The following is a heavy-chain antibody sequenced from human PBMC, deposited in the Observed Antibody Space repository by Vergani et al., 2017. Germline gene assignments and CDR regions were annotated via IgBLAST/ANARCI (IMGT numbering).Heavy chain of an antibody. CDR1: GFTFSSYG. CDR2: IWYDGSNK. J-gene: IGHJ4*02. CDR3: AMGTLSIAAAGTGPAAGFDY. V-gene: IGHV3-33*01. Sequence: QVQLVESGGGVVQPGRSLRLSCAASGFTFSSYGMHWVRQAPGKGLEWVAVIWYDGSNKYYADSVKGRFTISRDNSKNTLYLQMNSLRAEDTAVYYCAMGTLSIAAAGTGPAAGFDYWGQGTLVTVSS. D-gene: IGHD6-13*01.